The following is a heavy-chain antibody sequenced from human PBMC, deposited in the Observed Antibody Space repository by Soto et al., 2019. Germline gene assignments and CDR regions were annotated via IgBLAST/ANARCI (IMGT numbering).Heavy chain of an antibody. CDR1: GGTFSSYV. CDR2: IIVIFGTA. V-gene: IGHV1-69*01. Sequence: QVQLVQSGAEVKKPGSSVKVSCKASGGTFSSYVISWVRQAPGQGLEWMGGIIVIFGTANYAQKFQGRVTITADESTSTAYMELSSLSSDDTAVDYCASNTVSYNGMEVWGQGTTGTVSS. CDR3: ASNTVSYNGMEV. J-gene: IGHJ6*02.